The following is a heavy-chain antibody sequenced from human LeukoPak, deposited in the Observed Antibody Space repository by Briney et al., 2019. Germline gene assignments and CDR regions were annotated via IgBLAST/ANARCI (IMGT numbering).Heavy chain of an antibody. Sequence: GALRLSCAASGFTFSSHGMSWVRQAPGKGLEWVSTISGSGDNTYYADSVKGRFTISRDNAKNSLYLQMNSLRAEDTAVYYCARDRGNQRGYYYYYMDVWGKGTTVTVSS. CDR1: GFTFSSHG. D-gene: IGHD1-14*01. CDR2: ISGSGDNT. V-gene: IGHV3-23*01. J-gene: IGHJ6*03. CDR3: ARDRGNQRGYYYYYMDV.